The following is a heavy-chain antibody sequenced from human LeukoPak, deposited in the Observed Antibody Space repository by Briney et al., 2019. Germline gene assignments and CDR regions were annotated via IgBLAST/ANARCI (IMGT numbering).Heavy chain of an antibody. Sequence: SETLSLTCAVYGGSFSGYYWSWIRQPPGKGLEWIGEINHSGSTNYNPSLKSRVTISVDTSKNQFSLKLSSVTAADTAVYYCARGDSSGSLHFDYWGQGTLVTVSS. CDR3: ARGDSSGSLHFDY. CDR1: GGSFSGYY. CDR2: INHSGST. J-gene: IGHJ4*02. D-gene: IGHD3-22*01. V-gene: IGHV4-34*01.